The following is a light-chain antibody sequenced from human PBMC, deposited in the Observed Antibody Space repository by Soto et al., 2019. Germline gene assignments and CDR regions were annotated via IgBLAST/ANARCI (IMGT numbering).Light chain of an antibody. CDR3: SSFTTTTSLGL. Sequence: QSVLTQPASVSGSPGQSITISCTGCSSDVGGYKFVSWYQQHPDTAPKLIFYEVSHRPSGVSSRFTGSKSGEAASLPISVLQPEEGADYYCSSFTTTTSLGLFGTGTKVTVL. CDR2: EVS. CDR1: SSDVGGYKF. V-gene: IGLV2-14*01. J-gene: IGLJ1*01.